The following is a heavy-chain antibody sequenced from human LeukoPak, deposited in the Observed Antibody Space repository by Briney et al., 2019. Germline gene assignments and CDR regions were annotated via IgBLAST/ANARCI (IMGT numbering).Heavy chain of an antibody. CDR1: GDSVSGNSVT. J-gene: IGHJ5*02. CDR3: ARRLTQYDCFDP. D-gene: IGHD2-2*01. CDR2: TYYRSTWYN. Sequence: SQTLSLTCAISGDSVSGNSVTWNWIRQSPPRGLEWLGRTYYRSTWYNDYAVSVRGRITVNPDTSKNQFSLHLYSVTPEDTAVYYCARRLTQYDCFDPWGQGILVTVSS. V-gene: IGHV6-1*01.